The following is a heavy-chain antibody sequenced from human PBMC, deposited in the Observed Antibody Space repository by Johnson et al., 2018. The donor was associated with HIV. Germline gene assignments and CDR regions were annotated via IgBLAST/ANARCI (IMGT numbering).Heavy chain of an antibody. CDR1: GFTFSSYA. D-gene: IGHD1-26*01. Sequence: QVQLVESGGGVVQPGRSLRLSCAASGFTFSSYAMHWVRQAPGKGLEWVAVISYDGSNKYYADSVKGRFTISRDNSQNTLFLQINSLRAEDTAVYYCAREGVRAPAVGGAFDIWGQGTMVTVSS. V-gene: IGHV3-30-3*01. CDR3: AREGVRAPAVGGAFDI. CDR2: ISYDGSNK. J-gene: IGHJ3*02.